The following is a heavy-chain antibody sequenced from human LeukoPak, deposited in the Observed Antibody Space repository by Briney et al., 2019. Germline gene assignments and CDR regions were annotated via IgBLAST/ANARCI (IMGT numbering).Heavy chain of an antibody. D-gene: IGHD5-18*01. V-gene: IGHV3-33*01. CDR2: IWYDGSNK. J-gene: IGHJ4*02. CDR1: GFTFSSYG. CDR3: ARDRGWVQLCSLFY. Sequence: AGGSLRLSCAASGFTFSSYGMHWVRQAPGKGLEWVAVIWYDGSNKYYADSVKGRFTISRDNSKNTLYLQMNSLGAEDTAVYYCARDRGWVQLCSLFYWGQGSLVTVSS.